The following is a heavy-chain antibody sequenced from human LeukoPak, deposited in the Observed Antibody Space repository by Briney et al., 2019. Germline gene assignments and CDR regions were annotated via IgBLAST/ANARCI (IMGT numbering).Heavy chain of an antibody. Sequence: GGSLRLSCAASGFTFSSYWMNWARQAPGKGLEWVASINHYGNVNYYVDSVKGRFTISRDNAKNSLYLQMSNLRAEDTAVYFCARGGGLDVWGQGATVTVSS. CDR1: GFTFSSYW. J-gene: IGHJ6*02. V-gene: IGHV3-7*03. CDR2: INHYGNVN. CDR3: ARGGGLDV. D-gene: IGHD3-16*01.